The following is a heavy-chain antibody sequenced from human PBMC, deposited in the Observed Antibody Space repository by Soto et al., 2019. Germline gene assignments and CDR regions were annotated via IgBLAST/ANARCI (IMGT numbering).Heavy chain of an antibody. CDR1: GCYLSSYY. Sequence: SETMSLTCTVSGCYLSSYYLSLLRPHPGKGLEWIGYIYYSGSTNYNPSLKSRVTISVDTSKNQFSLKLSSVTAADTAVYYCARSRYCSGGSCPADAFDIWGQGTMVTVSS. CDR3: ARSRYCSGGSCPADAFDI. J-gene: IGHJ3*02. V-gene: IGHV4-59*08. CDR2: IYYSGST. D-gene: IGHD2-15*01.